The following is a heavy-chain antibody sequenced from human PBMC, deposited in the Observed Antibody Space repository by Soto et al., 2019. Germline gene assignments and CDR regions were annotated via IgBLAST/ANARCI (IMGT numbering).Heavy chain of an antibody. CDR3: AINEASNIYGMDV. V-gene: IGHV3-21*01. CDR1: GFTFSSYS. D-gene: IGHD2-8*01. J-gene: IGHJ6*02. Sequence: EVQLVESGGGLVKPGGSLRLSCAASGFTFSSYSMNWVRQAPGKGLEWVSSIRSSSFSINYADSVKGRFSISRDNAQNSLHLQMNTLISEDTAEYYCAINEASNIYGMDVWGQGTTVTVSS. CDR2: IRSSSFSI.